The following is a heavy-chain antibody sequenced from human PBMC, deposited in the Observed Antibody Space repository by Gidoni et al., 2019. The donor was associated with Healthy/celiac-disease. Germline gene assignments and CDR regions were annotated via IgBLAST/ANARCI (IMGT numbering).Heavy chain of an antibody. CDR3: ARRLGYDSPTYAFDI. D-gene: IGHD3-22*01. V-gene: IGHV3-11*06. CDR1: GFTFRDYY. CDR2: ISSSSSYT. Sequence: QVQLVESGGGLVKPGGSLRLSCAASGFTFRDYYMSWIRQAPGKGLEWVSYISSSSSYTNYADSVKGRFTISRDNAKNSLYLQMNSLRAEDTAVYYCARRLGYDSPTYAFDIWGQGTMVTVSS. J-gene: IGHJ3*02.